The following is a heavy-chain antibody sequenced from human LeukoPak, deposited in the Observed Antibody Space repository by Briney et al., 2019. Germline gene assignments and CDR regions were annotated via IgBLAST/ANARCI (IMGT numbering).Heavy chain of an antibody. Sequence: ASVKVSCKASGYTFTSYAMHWVRQAPGQRLEWMGWINAGNGNTKYSQKFQGRVTITRDTSASTAYMELSSLRSEDTAVYYCARESGVIGWFGELQYFQHWGQGTLVTVSS. CDR2: INAGNGNT. CDR1: GYTFTSYA. CDR3: ARESGVIGWFGELQYFQH. J-gene: IGHJ1*01. V-gene: IGHV1-3*01. D-gene: IGHD3-10*01.